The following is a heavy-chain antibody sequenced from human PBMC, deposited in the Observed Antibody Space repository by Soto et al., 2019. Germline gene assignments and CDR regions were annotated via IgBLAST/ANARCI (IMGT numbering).Heavy chain of an antibody. Sequence: PGESLKISCKGSGYSFTSYWIGWVRQMPGKGLEWMGIIYPGDSDTRYSPSFQGQVTISADKSISTAYLQWSSLKASDTAMYYCARRKMDYGDYISWFDPWGQGTLVTVSS. J-gene: IGHJ5*02. CDR2: IYPGDSDT. D-gene: IGHD4-17*01. CDR1: GYSFTSYW. V-gene: IGHV5-51*01. CDR3: ARRKMDYGDYISWFDP.